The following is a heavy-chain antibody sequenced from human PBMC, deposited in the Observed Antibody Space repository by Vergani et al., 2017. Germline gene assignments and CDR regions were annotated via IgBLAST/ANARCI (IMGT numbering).Heavy chain of an antibody. CDR1: GSSFGDFA. D-gene: IGHD5-18*01. CDR3: SRGRGYSFGYSDY. Sequence: EVQLVESGGGLVPPGRSLRLSCAAPGSSFGDFAMTWARQAPGKGLEWVAFIRNKAYGGTTEYASSVKGRFTISRDDSKRLAYLQLSGLKTEDTAVYFCSRGRGYSFGYSDYWGQGTLVTVSS. J-gene: IGHJ4*02. V-gene: IGHV3-49*04. CDR2: IRNKAYGGTT.